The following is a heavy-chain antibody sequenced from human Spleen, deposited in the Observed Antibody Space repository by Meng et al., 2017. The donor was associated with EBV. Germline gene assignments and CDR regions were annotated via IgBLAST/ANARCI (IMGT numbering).Heavy chain of an antibody. D-gene: IGHD5-18*01. CDR1: GGSFSGYC. J-gene: IGHJ4*02. CDR3: AREGYSYGKGAHDY. V-gene: IGHV4-34*01. Sequence: QLLLQPWGSGLLQTPDAPSVTVAVYGGSFSGYCWSWIRQPPGTGLEWIGEINHSGSTNYNPSLKSRVTISVDTSKNQFSLKLSSVTAADTAVYYCAREGYSYGKGAHDYWGQGTLVTVSS. CDR2: INHSGST.